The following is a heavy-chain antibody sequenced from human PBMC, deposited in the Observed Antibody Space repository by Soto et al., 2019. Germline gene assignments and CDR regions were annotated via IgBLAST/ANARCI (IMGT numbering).Heavy chain of an antibody. CDR2: VSAYNGYT. V-gene: IGHV1-18*01. D-gene: IGHD3-3*02. CDR3: ARGTSISAPEGP. J-gene: IGHJ1*01. Sequence: ASVKVSCKGSGLTFSNYGFNWVRQAPGQGLEWVGWVSAYNGYTKSAQNFQDRLIMTTDTSTNTAYMELRGLRPDDTALYYCARGTSISAPEGPWGRG. CDR1: GLTFSNYG.